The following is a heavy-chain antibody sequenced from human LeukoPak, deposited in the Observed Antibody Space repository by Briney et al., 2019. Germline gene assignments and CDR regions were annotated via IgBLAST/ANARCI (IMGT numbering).Heavy chain of an antibody. CDR3: ARVRNSGPGGATRFDY. J-gene: IGHJ4*02. CDR1: GFTFSSYA. V-gene: IGHV3-30-3*01. Sequence: GGSLRLSCAASGFTFSSYAMHWVRQAPGKGLERVAVISYDGSNKYYADSVKGRFTPSRDNSKNTLYLQMNSLRAEDTAVYYCARVRNSGPGGATRFDYWGQGTLVTVSS. D-gene: IGHD1-26*01. CDR2: ISYDGSNK.